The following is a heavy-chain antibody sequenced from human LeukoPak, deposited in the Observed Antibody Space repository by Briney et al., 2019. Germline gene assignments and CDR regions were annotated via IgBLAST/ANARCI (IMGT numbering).Heavy chain of an antibody. Sequence: PGGSLRLSCVASGFTFKSYAMNWVRQAPGKGLEWVSGITNGGTAHYGDSVKGRFTISRDNSNSSLYLQMNTLSAEDTAVYYCAKGYFGSGSYYNPYFDYWGQGTLVTVSS. D-gene: IGHD3-10*01. CDR1: GFTFKSYA. CDR3: AKGYFGSGSYYNPYFDY. V-gene: IGHV3-23*01. CDR2: ITNGGTA. J-gene: IGHJ4*02.